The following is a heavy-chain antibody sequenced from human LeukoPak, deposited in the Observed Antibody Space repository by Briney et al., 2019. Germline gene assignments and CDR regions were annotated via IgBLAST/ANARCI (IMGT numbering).Heavy chain of an antibody. J-gene: IGHJ3*02. CDR1: GFTFGSYG. Sequence: GGSLRLSCAASGFTFGSYGMSWVRQAPGKGLEWVSAISGSGGSTYYADSVKGRLTISRDNSKNTLYLQMNSLRAEDTAVFYCAKDRDDYVWGSYLGAFDIWGQGTMVTVSS. CDR3: AKDRDDYVWGSYLGAFDI. D-gene: IGHD3-16*01. V-gene: IGHV3-23*01. CDR2: ISGSGGST.